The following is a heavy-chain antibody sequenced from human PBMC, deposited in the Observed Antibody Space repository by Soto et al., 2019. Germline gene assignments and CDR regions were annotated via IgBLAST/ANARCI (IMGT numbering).Heavy chain of an antibody. CDR1: GFTFSSYG. J-gene: IGHJ4*02. CDR2: INSDGSST. D-gene: IGHD3-22*01. V-gene: IGHV3-74*01. CDR3: ARDKYYYDNSGPGY. Sequence: PGGSLRLSCAASGFTFSSYGMHWVRQAPGKGLVWVSRINSDGSSTSYADSVKGRFTISRDKAKNTLYLQMKSLRAEDKAVYYCARDKYYYDNSGPGYWGQGTLFAVSS.